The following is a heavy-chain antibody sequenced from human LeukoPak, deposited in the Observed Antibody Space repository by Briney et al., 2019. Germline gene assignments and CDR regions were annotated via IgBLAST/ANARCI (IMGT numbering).Heavy chain of an antibody. J-gene: IGHJ3*02. D-gene: IGHD5-18*01. CDR1: GYTFTSYD. CDR3: ARGLRGPLIQLWFNAFDI. CDR2: MNPNSGNT. Sequence: GASVKVSCKASGYTFTSYDINWVRQATGQGLEWMGWMNPNSGNTGYAQKFQGRVTMTRNTSISTAYMELSSLRSEDTAVYYCARGLRGPLIQLWFNAFDIWGQGTMVTVSS. V-gene: IGHV1-8*01.